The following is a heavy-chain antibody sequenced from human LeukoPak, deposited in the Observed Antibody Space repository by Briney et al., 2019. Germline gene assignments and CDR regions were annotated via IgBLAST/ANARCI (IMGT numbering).Heavy chain of an antibody. CDR1: GASVSSASY. V-gene: IGHV4-61*01. Sequence: PSETLSLTCTVSGASVSSASYWSWIRQPPGKGVEWIAHIYNGVNTNYNPSLKSRVTISVDTSKNQFSLKLSSVTAADTAVYYCARGPKRYYYGSGSPYNWFDPWGQGTLVTVSS. D-gene: IGHD3-10*01. CDR2: IYNGVNT. J-gene: IGHJ5*02. CDR3: ARGPKRYYYGSGSPYNWFDP.